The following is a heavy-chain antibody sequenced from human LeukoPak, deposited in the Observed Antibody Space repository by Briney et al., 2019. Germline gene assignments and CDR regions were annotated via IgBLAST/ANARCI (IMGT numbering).Heavy chain of an antibody. V-gene: IGHV4-39*01. D-gene: IGHD1-26*01. CDR1: GGSISSSTYY. CDR2: IYHSGST. CDR3: ARLSYSGNYFPYGMDV. Sequence: PSETLSLTCTVSGGSISSSTYYWGWIRQPPGKGLEWIGSIYHSGSTHYNPSLKSRVTISVDTSKNQFSLNLSSVTAADTAVYYCARLSYSGNYFPYGMDVWGQGTTVTVSS. J-gene: IGHJ6*02.